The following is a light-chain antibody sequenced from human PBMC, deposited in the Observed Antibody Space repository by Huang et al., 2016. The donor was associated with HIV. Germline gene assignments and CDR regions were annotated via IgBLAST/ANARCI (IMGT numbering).Light chain of an antibody. V-gene: IGKV3-15*01. CDR1: QSVSSN. CDR2: GAS. CDR3: QQYNNWPPGT. J-gene: IGKJ1*01. Sequence: EIVMTQSPATLSVSPGERATLSCRASQSVSSNLAWYQQKPGQAPRLLIYGASTRATGIPARFSGRGFGTEFTLTISSLQSEDFAVYYCQQYNNWPPGTFGQGTKVEIK.